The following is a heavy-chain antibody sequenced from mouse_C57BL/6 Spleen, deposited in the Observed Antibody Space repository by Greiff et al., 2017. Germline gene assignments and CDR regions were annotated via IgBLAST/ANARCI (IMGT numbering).Heavy chain of an antibody. J-gene: IGHJ4*01. V-gene: IGHV5-16*01. CDR2: INYDGSST. D-gene: IGHD3-2*02. CDR3: ARDQAYYAMDY. Sequence: VQLKESEGGLVQPGSSMKLSCTASGFTFSDYYMAWVRQVPEKGLEWVANINYDGSSTYYLDSLKSRFIISRDNAKNILYLQMSSLKSEDTATYYCARDQAYYAMDYWGQGTSVTVSS. CDR1: GFTFSDYY.